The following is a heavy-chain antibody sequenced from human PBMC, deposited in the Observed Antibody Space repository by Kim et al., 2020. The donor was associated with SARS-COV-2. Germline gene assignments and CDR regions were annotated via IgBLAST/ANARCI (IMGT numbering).Heavy chain of an antibody. D-gene: IGHD3-16*02. CDR3: ARDFSF. J-gene: IGHJ4*02. CDR2: YYSGST. V-gene: IGHV4-59*01. Sequence: YYSGSTNSNPSLKSRVTISVDTSKNQFSLKLSSVTAADTAVYYCARDFSFWGQGTLVTVSS.